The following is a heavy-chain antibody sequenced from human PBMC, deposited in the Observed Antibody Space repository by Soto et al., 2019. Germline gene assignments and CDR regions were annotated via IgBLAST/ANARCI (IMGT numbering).Heavy chain of an antibody. CDR3: AGWEYQLLDAFDI. D-gene: IGHD2-2*01. CDR2: IFYTGST. Sequence: QVQLQESGPGLVKPSETLSLTCSVSGGSISSYYWNWIRQPPGKGLEWIGYIFYTGSTNYNPSLKRRVTISVDTSKNQFSLKLSSVTAADTAVYYCAGWEYQLLDAFDIWGQGTMVTVSS. J-gene: IGHJ3*02. V-gene: IGHV4-59*08. CDR1: GGSISSYY.